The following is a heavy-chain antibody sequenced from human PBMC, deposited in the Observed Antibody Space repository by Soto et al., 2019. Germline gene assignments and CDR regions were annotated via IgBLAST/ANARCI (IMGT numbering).Heavy chain of an antibody. V-gene: IGHV5-51*01. CDR2: IYPHDSDT. Sequence: GESLKISCKGSGYNFHTYWIAWVRQMPGKGLEWMGFIYPHDSDTRYSPSFRGQVTISADKSINTAYLQWTSLKASDTAIYFCARPNDYHYGMQVCGQRTTVTVSS. CDR3: ARPNDYHYGMQV. CDR1: GYNFHTYW. J-gene: IGHJ6*02. D-gene: IGHD2-8*01.